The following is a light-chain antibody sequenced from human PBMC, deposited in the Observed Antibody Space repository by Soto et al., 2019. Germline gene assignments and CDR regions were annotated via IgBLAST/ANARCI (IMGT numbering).Light chain of an antibody. J-gene: IGKJ4*01. CDR2: AAS. V-gene: IGKV3-20*01. CDR3: QQFSSYPLT. CDR1: QSVSSYY. Sequence: EIVFTQSPGTLSLPPGERATLSCRASQSVSSYYLAWYQQKPGQAPRLLIYAASSRATGIPDRFSGGGSGTDFTLTISRLEPEDFAVYYCQQFSSYPLTFGGGTKVDIK.